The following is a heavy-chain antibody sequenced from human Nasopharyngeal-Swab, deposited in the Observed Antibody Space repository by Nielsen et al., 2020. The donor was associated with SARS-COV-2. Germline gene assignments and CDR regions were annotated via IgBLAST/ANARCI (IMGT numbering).Heavy chain of an antibody. V-gene: IGHV4-61*01. Sequence: SETLSLTCTVSGGSVSSGSYYWSWIRQPPGKGLEWSGYIYYSGSTNYNPSPKSRVTISVDTSKNQFSLKLSSVTAADTAVYYCAREPWYYYDSSGGYDYWGQGTLVTVSS. CDR2: IYYSGST. CDR1: GGSVSSGSYY. CDR3: AREPWYYYDSSGGYDY. J-gene: IGHJ4*02. D-gene: IGHD3-22*01.